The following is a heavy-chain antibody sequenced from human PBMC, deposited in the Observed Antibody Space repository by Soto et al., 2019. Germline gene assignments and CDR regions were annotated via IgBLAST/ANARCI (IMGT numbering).Heavy chain of an antibody. CDR3: ARDLLAGTRYYYDRDV. CDR1: GYTFTSYG. D-gene: IGHD6-13*01. J-gene: IGHJ6*02. V-gene: IGHV1-18*01. CDR2: ISAYNGNT. Sequence: QVQLVQSGAEVKKPGASVKVSCKASGYTFTSYGISWVRQAPGQGLEWMGWISAYNGNTNYAQKLQGRVTMTTDTSTITAYMVMRSLRSDDTSVYYCARDLLAGTRYYYDRDVWGQGTTVTVSS.